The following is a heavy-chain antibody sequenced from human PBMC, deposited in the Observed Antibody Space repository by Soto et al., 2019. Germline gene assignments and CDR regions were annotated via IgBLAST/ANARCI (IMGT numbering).Heavy chain of an antibody. CDR3: TRDVRSRYFDL. CDR2: IWYDGSNK. J-gene: IGHJ2*01. Sequence: QVQLVESGGGVVQPGRSLRLSCAASGFTFRNYGMHWVRQAPGKGLEWVAVIWYDGSNKYYADSVKGRFIISRDNSKKTLYLQMDSLRAEDTAVYYCTRDVRSRYFDLWGRGTLVTVS. D-gene: IGHD3-10*01. V-gene: IGHV3-33*01. CDR1: GFTFRNYG.